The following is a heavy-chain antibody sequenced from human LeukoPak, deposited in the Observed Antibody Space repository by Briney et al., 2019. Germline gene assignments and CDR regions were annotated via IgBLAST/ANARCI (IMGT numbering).Heavy chain of an antibody. D-gene: IGHD4-17*01. V-gene: IGHV4-39*07. CDR1: GGSISSSTHY. CDR2: IYYRGST. CDR3: ASPSDYATDY. Sequence: PSETLSLTCTVSGGSISSSTHYWGWIRQPPGKGLEWIGSIYYRGSTYYNPSLRSRVTISIDTSKNQFSLKLSSVTAADTAMYYCASPSDYATDYWGQGTLVTVSS. J-gene: IGHJ4*02.